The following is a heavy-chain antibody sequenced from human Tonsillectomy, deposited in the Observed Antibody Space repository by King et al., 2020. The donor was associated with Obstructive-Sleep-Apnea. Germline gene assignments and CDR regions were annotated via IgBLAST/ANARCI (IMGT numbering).Heavy chain of an antibody. CDR1: GGSISSYY. CDR2: ISYSGST. J-gene: IGHJ4*02. CDR3: ARSLDSSGYYYTNY. Sequence: VQLQESGPGLVKPSETLSLTCTVSGGSISSYYWSWIRQPPGKGLEWICYISYSGSTNYNPSLKSRVTISVDTSKNQFSLKRSSVTAADTAVYYCARSLDSSGYYYTNYWGQGTLVTVSS. D-gene: IGHD3-22*01. V-gene: IGHV4-59*08.